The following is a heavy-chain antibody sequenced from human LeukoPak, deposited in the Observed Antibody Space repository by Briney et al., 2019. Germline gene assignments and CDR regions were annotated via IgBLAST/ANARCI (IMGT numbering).Heavy chain of an antibody. Sequence: GGSLRLSCAASDSSFRSHDMSWVRQTSEKGLEWVSSIAADDASFYADSVRGRFTISRDKSQNILYLQMKSLRADDTAIYYCAKGPNFYSWGALDYWGQGSLVTVSS. CDR3: AKGPNFYSWGALDY. D-gene: IGHD3-16*01. CDR2: IAADDAS. J-gene: IGHJ4*02. CDR1: DSSFRSHD. V-gene: IGHV3-23*01.